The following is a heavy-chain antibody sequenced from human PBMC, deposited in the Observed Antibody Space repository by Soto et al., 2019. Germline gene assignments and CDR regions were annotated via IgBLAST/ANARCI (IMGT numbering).Heavy chain of an antibody. V-gene: IGHV5-51*01. CDR1: GYSFSSSW. Sequence: GESLKISCQASGYSFSSSWIGWVRQMPGKGLEWMGIIDPNDSQTIYSPSFQGQVTISADKSIDTAYLQWSSLKTSDTAIYYCAKDSEIPGLSAAGACLDSWGQGTLVTVSS. CDR3: AKDSEIPGLSAAGACLDS. CDR2: IDPNDSQT. D-gene: IGHD6-13*01. J-gene: IGHJ4*02.